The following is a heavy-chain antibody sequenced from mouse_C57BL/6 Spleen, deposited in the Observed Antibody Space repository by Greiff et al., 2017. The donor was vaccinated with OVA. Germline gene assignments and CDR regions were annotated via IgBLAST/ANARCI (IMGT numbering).Heavy chain of an antibody. Sequence: ESGPGLVKPSQSLSLTCSVTGYSITSGYYWNWIRQFPGNKLEWMGYISYDGSNNYNPSLKNRISITRDTSKNQFFLKLNSVTTEDTATYYCARDRLGNYGAMDYWGQGTSVTVSS. CDR3: ARDRLGNYGAMDY. CDR2: ISYDGSN. V-gene: IGHV3-6*01. D-gene: IGHD2-1*01. J-gene: IGHJ4*01. CDR1: GYSITSGYY.